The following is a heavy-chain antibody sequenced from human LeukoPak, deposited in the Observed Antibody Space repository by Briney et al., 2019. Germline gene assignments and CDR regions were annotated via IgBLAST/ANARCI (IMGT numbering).Heavy chain of an antibody. CDR2: INQDGSEK. J-gene: IGHJ4*02. CDR1: GFNLNSYW. CDR3: TTFYSRLTDY. D-gene: IGHD2/OR15-2a*01. V-gene: IGHV3-7*05. Sequence: GGSLRPSCAASGFNLNSYWISWVRQAPGKGLEWLANINQDGSEKYYVDSVKGRFTISRDNAKNSLYLQMNSLRAEDTAVYYCTTFYSRLTDYWGQGTLVTVSS.